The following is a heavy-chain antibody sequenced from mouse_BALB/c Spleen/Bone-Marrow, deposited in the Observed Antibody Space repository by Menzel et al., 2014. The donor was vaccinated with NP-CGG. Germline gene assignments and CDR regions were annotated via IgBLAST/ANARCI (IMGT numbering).Heavy chain of an antibody. Sequence: QVQLQQSGAELVRPGTSVTVSCKASGYAFTNYWIEWVKQRPGQGLAWIGVINPGSGGVNYNEKFKGKATLTADKSSSTAYIQLSSLTSDDSAVYVCSREITRYAVDYWGQGPSVTVSS. J-gene: IGHJ4*01. CDR3: SREITRYAVDY. V-gene: IGHV1-54*01. CDR1: GYAFTNYW. CDR2: INPGSGGV. D-gene: IGHD2-4*01.